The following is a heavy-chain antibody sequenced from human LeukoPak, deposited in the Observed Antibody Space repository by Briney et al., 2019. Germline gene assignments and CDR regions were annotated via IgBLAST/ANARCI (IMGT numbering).Heavy chain of an antibody. D-gene: IGHD2-2*01. V-gene: IGHV1-18*01. CDR2: ISAYNGNT. Sequence: ASVKVSCKASGYTFTSHGISWVRQAPGQGLEWMGWISAYNGNTNYAQKLQGRVTMTTDTSTSTAYMELRSLRSDDTAVYYCARSSGGYQLHNAFDIWGQGTMVTVSS. J-gene: IGHJ3*02. CDR3: ARSSGGYQLHNAFDI. CDR1: GYTFTSHG.